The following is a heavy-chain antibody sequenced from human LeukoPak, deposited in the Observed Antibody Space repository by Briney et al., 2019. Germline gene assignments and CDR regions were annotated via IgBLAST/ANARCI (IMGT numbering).Heavy chain of an antibody. V-gene: IGHV3-66*01. D-gene: IGHD6-13*01. J-gene: IGHJ4*02. CDR3: ARVTFSSSCYYFDY. CDR1: GFTVSSNY. Sequence: AGGSLRLSCAASGFTVSSNYMSWVRQGPGKGLEWVSVIYRGGSTYYADSVKGRFTISRDNSKNTPYLQMNSLRTEDTAVYYCARVTFSSSCYYFDYWGQGTLVTVSS. CDR2: IYRGGST.